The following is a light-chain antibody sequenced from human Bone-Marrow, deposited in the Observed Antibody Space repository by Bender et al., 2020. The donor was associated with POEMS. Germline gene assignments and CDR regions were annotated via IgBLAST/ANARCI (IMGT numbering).Light chain of an antibody. CDR3: QSYDNSLGGWV. V-gene: IGLV2-14*01. CDR2: EGN. J-gene: IGLJ3*02. CDR1: SSDVGGYKY. Sequence: QSALTQPASVSGSPGQSITISCIGTSSDVGGYKYVSWYQQHPGKAPKLIIYEGNKRPSGVSNRFSGSKSGTSASLAITGLQAEDEGDYYCQSYDNSLGGWVFGGGTKLTVL.